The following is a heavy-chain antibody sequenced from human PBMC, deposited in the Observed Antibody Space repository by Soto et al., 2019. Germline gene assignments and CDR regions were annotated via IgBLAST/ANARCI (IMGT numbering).Heavy chain of an antibody. D-gene: IGHD3-10*01. V-gene: IGHV1-18*01. CDR1: GYTFTSYG. J-gene: IGHJ3*02. CDR2: ISAYNGNT. Sequence: ASVKVSCKASGYTFTSYGISWERQAPGQGLEWMGWISAYNGNTNYAQKLQGRVTMTTDTSTSTAYMELRSLRSDDTAVYYCARDLGITMVRGHAFDIWGQGTMVTVSS. CDR3: ARDLGITMVRGHAFDI.